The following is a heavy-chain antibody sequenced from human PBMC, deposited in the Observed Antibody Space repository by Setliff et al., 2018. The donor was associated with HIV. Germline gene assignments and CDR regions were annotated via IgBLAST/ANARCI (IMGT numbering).Heavy chain of an antibody. V-gene: IGHV4-31*03. D-gene: IGHD6-13*01. Sequence: SETLSLTCSVFGGSISSGDYYWSWLRQHPGKGLEWIGYIYHSGTTYYNPSLASRVTISVDTSKNQFSLKLSSVTAADTAVYYCARVGGNSWHFDSWGQGSLVTVSS. CDR1: GGSISSGDYY. CDR2: IYHSGTT. CDR3: ARVGGNSWHFDS. J-gene: IGHJ4*02.